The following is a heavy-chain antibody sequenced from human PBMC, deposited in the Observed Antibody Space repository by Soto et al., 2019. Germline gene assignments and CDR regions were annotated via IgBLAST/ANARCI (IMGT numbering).Heavy chain of an antibody. J-gene: IGHJ5*02. Sequence: GTSVKACWEVSGDTITGLSMHSARQAPEKGLEWMGGFDPEDGETIYAQKFQGRVTMTEDTSTDTAYMELSSLRSEDTAVYYCATDVRGYYGSGSYPPWGQGTLVTVSS. D-gene: IGHD3-10*01. CDR3: ATDVRGYYGSGSYPP. V-gene: IGHV1-24*01. CDR2: FDPEDGET. CDR1: GDTITGLS.